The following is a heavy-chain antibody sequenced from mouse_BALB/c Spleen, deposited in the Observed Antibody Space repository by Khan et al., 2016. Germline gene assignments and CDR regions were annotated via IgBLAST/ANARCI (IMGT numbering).Heavy chain of an antibody. CDR2: IDPANGTP. Sequence: VQLQQSGAELVKPGASVKLSCTASGFNIKDTYMHWVKQRPEQGLEWIGRIDPANGTPIYDPKFQGQATITADTSSNTAYLQLSSLTSGDTAVYYWAFTTRFDYWGQGTTRTVSS. V-gene: IGHV14-3*02. J-gene: IGHJ2*01. D-gene: IGHD1-1*01. CDR1: GFNIKDTY. CDR3: AFTTRFDY.